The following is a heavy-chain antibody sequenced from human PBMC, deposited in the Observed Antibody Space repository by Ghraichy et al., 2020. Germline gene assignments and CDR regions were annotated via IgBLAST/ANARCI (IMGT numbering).Heavy chain of an antibody. J-gene: IGHJ6*02. D-gene: IGHD4-17*01. CDR1: GFTFSSYS. V-gene: IGHV3-21*01. CDR3: ARAPGDYSLGMDV. Sequence: GESLNISCAASGFTFSSYSMNWVRQAPGKGLEWVSSISSSSSYIYYADSVKGRFTISRDNAKNSLYLQMNSLRAEDTAVYYCARAPGDYSLGMDVWGQGTTVTVSS. CDR2: ISSSSSYI.